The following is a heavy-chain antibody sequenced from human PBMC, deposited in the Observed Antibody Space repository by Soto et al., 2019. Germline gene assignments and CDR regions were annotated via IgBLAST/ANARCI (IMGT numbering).Heavy chain of an antibody. CDR3: ARGGTLKVTIFGVVMWAFDR. V-gene: IGHV4-31*03. J-gene: IGHJ3*02. D-gene: IGHD3-3*01. Sequence: SETLSLTCTVSGGSISSGGYYWSWIRQHPGKGLEWIGYIYYSGSTYYNPSLKSRVTISVDTSKNQFSLKLSSVTAADTAVYYCARGGTLKVTIFGVVMWAFDRWGQGTMVTLSS. CDR2: IYYSGST. CDR1: GGSISSGGYY.